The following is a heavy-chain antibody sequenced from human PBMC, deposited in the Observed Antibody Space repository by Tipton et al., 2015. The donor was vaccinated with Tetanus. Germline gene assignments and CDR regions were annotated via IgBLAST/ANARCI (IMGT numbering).Heavy chain of an antibody. CDR2: IFYTGST. CDR1: GDSISSSRYY. J-gene: IGHJ4*02. V-gene: IGHV4-39*01. Sequence: TLSLTCIVSGDSISSSRYYWGWIRQPPGKGLEWIGSIFYTGSTYYNPSLKSRVTMSVDTSKNQLSLKLSSVTAADTAAYYCARRQVGRGPFDYWGQGSRVTVSS. CDR3: ARRQVGRGPFDY. D-gene: IGHD3-10*01.